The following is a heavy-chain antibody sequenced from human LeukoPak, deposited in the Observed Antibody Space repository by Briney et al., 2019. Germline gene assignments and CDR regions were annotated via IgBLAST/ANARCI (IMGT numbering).Heavy chain of an antibody. D-gene: IGHD6-13*01. CDR2: IISSSSYI. CDR1: GFPFRGIT. J-gene: IGHJ6*02. CDR3: ARAGQQLGLDYYYYGMDV. V-gene: IGHV3-21*01. Sequence: GGPLRLPCEAPGFPFRGITMNGFPKAPGKGWEGVSSIISSSSYIYYADSVKGRFTISRDNAKNSLYLQMNSLRAEDTAVYYCARAGQQLGLDYYYYGMDVWGQGTTVTVSS.